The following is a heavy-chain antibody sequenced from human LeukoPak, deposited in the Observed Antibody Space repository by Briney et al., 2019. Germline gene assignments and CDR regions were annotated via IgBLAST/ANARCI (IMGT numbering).Heavy chain of an antibody. CDR2: IYYSGST. J-gene: IGHJ4*02. CDR1: GGWISRCY. D-gene: IGHD3-10*01. V-gene: IGHV4-59*06. CDR3: ARGPYGSGSYY. Sequence: SETLSLTRTVSGGWISRCYWRWIRPHPGKGPEGIGYIYYSGSTYYNPSLKSRLTISVDTSKHHFSLKLASVTAADTAVYFCARGPYGSGSYYWGQGTLVTVSS.